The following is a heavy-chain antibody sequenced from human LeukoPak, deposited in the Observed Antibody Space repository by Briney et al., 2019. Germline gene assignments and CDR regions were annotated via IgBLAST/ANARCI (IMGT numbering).Heavy chain of an antibody. CDR1: GYTFTSYG. D-gene: IGHD2-2*01. CDR3: ARVTATSSRDIVVVPAAY. J-gene: IGHJ4*02. CDR2: ISAYNGNT. V-gene: IGHV1-18*01. Sequence: GASVKVSCKASGYTFTSYGISWVRQAPGQGLEWMGWISAYNGNTNYAQKLQGRVTMTTDTSTSTAYMELRSLRSDDTAVYYCARVTATSSRDIVVVPAAYWGQGTLVTVSS.